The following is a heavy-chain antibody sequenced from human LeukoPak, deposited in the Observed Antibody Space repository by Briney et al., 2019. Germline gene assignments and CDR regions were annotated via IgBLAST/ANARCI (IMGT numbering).Heavy chain of an antibody. CDR2: ISGSSSYI. CDR3: ARYSDTGYSSSWYSTPFDY. D-gene: IGHD6-13*01. Sequence: GGSLRLSCAASGFTFRSYSMKWVRQAPGKGLEWVSSISGSSSYIYYADSVKGRFTISRDNAKNLLYLQMNSLRAEDTAVYYCARYSDTGYSSSWYSTPFDYWGQGTLVTVSS. J-gene: IGHJ4*02. V-gene: IGHV3-21*06. CDR1: GFTFRSYS.